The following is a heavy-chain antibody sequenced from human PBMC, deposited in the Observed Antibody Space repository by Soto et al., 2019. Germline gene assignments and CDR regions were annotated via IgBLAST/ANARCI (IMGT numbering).Heavy chain of an antibody. J-gene: IGHJ4*02. V-gene: IGHV3-53*01. CDR1: GFTVSSNY. CDR3: ARYGAVTHFDY. D-gene: IGHD3-16*01. Sequence: EVQLVESGGGLSQPGGSLRLSCAASGFTVSSNYMSWVRQAPGKGLEWVSVIYSGGSTYYAAAVKGRFTISRDNSKNTLYLQMNSRRAEDTAVYYCARYGAVTHFDYWGQGTLGTGSS. CDR2: IYSGGST.